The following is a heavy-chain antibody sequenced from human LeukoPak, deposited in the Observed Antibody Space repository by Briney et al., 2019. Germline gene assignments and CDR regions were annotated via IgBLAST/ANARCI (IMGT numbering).Heavy chain of an antibody. CDR1: GGSISSYY. V-gene: IGHV4-59*01. CDR2: IYYGGST. J-gene: IGHJ4*02. Sequence: PSETLSLTCTVSGGSISSYYWSWIRQPPGKGLEWLGYIYYGGSTNYNPSLKSRVTISVDTSKNQFSLKLSSVTAADTAVYYCARAPSTYDSSGYAFDYWGQGTLVTVSS. CDR3: ARAPSTYDSSGYAFDY. D-gene: IGHD3-22*01.